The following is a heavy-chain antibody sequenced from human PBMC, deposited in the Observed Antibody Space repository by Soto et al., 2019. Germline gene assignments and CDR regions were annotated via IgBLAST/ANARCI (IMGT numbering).Heavy chain of an antibody. J-gene: IGHJ4*02. CDR2: ISAYNGNT. CDR1: GYTFSSYA. CDR3: AREGPPEDY. V-gene: IGHV1-18*01. Sequence: QVQLVQSGTEVKKPGASVKVSCKVSGYTFSSYAISWVRQAPGKGLEWMGWISAYNGNTKYAQKLQGRVTMTTDTSTSTAYMVLRSLRSDDTAVYDCAREGPPEDYWGQGTLVTVSS. D-gene: IGHD2-15*01.